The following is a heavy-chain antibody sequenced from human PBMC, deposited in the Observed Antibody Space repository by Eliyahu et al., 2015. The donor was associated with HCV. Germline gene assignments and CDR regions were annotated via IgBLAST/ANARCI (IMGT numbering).Heavy chain of an antibody. D-gene: IGHD5-24*01. Sequence: QMQLVQSGPEVKKPGTSVKVSCKASGFTFTSSAVQWVRQARGQRLEWIGWIVVGSGNTNYAQKFQERVTITRDMSTSTAYMELSSLRSEDTAVYYCAADQGWLQGTYYYYGMDVWGQGTTVTVSS. CDR2: IVVGSGNT. V-gene: IGHV1-58*01. CDR3: AADQGWLQGTYYYYGMDV. J-gene: IGHJ6*02. CDR1: GFTFTSSA.